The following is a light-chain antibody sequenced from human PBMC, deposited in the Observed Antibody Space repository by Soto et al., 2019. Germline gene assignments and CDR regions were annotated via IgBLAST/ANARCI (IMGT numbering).Light chain of an antibody. V-gene: IGKV1-39*01. CDR3: QQSYSTPRT. CDR2: AAS. Sequence: DIQMTQSPSSLSASVVDRVTITCRASQSIRNYLNWYQQKPGKAPKLLMFAASSLQSGVPSRFSGGGSGTDFTLTISSLQPEDFSTYYCQQSYSTPRTFGQGTKVE. J-gene: IGKJ1*01. CDR1: QSIRNY.